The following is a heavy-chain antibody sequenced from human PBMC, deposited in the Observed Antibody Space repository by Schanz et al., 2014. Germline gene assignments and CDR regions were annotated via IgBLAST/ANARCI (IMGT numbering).Heavy chain of an antibody. CDR1: GYTFVSYS. J-gene: IGHJ4*02. CDR2: INPSGGGT. V-gene: IGHV1-46*03. Sequence: VQLVQSGAEVKKPGASVKVSCKASGYTFVSYSMHWVRQAPGQGLEWMGIINPSGGGTSYALRFQDRVTVTRDTSRSTVYMELSSLRSEDTAVYYCARAPTAYCSDTSCIGTPFDYWGQGTLVTVSS. CDR3: ARAPTAYCSDTSCIGTPFDY. D-gene: IGHD2-2*01.